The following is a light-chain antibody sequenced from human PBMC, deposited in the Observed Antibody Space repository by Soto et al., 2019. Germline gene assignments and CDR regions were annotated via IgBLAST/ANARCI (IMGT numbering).Light chain of an antibody. CDR1: QSVSSN. Sequence: EIVMTQSPATLSVSPGERPTLSCRASQSVSSNLAWYQQKPGQAPRLLIYGASTRATGIPARFSGSGSGTEFTLTISSLQSEDFAVYYCQQYNNWPRMYTFGQGTKLEIK. V-gene: IGKV3-15*01. CDR3: QQYNNWPRMYT. CDR2: GAS. J-gene: IGKJ2*01.